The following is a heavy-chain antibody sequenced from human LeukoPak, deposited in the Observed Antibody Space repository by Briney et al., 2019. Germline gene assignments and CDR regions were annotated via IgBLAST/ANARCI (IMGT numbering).Heavy chain of an antibody. Sequence: SETLSLTCAVYGGCFSGYYWSWIRQPPGKGLEWIGEINHSGSTNYNPSLKSRVTMSVDTSKNQFSLKLSSVTAADTAVYYCARTLYGSSWYRIYYFDYWGQGTLVTVSS. CDR2: INHSGST. D-gene: IGHD6-13*01. J-gene: IGHJ4*02. CDR1: GGCFSGYY. CDR3: ARTLYGSSWYRIYYFDY. V-gene: IGHV4-34*01.